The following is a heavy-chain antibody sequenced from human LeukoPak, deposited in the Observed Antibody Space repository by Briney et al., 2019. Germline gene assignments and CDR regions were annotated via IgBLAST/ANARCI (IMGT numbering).Heavy chain of an antibody. J-gene: IGHJ4*02. V-gene: IGHV4-39*01. Sequence: SETLSLTCAVYGGSFSGYYWGWIRQPPGKGLEWIGSIYYTGNTYYNPSLKSRVTLSVDTSKNQFSLKLSSVTAADTAVYYCARQEGDWYRLIDYWGQGTLVTVSS. CDR2: IYYTGNT. CDR1: GGSFSGYY. D-gene: IGHD6-19*01. CDR3: ARQEGDWYRLIDY.